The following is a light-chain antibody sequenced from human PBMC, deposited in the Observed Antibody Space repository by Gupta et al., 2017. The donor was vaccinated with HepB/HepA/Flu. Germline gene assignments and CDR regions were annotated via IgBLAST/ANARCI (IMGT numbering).Light chain of an antibody. J-gene: IGKJ4*01. V-gene: IGKV1-5*03. Sequence: DIQMTQSPSTLSASVGDRVTITCRASQSIVDYLAWYQQRPGKAPKLLIYRASILASGVPSKFSASGSGAEFTLTLNGLQADEFASYYCQQYLAFPLTCGGGTKVEIK. CDR1: QSIVDY. CDR2: RAS. CDR3: QQYLAFPLT.